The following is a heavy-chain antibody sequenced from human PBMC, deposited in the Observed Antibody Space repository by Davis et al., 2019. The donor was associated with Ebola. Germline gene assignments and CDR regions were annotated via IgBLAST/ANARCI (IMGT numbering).Heavy chain of an antibody. CDR3: ARGGSYSPFDY. CDR2: IRNKANSYTI. Sequence: PGGSLRLSCAGSGFTFSDHYMDWVRQAPGKGLEWVGRIRNKANSYTIEYAASVKGRFTISRDDSKNSLYLQMNSLQAEDTAVYYCARGGSYSPFDYWGQGTLVTVSS. CDR1: GFTFSDHY. J-gene: IGHJ4*02. D-gene: IGHD1-26*01. V-gene: IGHV3-72*01.